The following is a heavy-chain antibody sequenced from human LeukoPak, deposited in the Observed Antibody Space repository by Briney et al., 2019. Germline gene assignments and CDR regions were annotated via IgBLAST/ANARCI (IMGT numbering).Heavy chain of an antibody. CDR3: AKDSKVAAAGYFFDY. J-gene: IGHJ4*02. V-gene: IGHV3-30*18. CDR2: ISTDGRDK. D-gene: IGHD6-13*01. Sequence: GGSLRLSCAASGFTFNNYGMHWVRQAPGKGLEWVAVISTDGRDKKYADSVKGRFTISRDNSKNTLYLEMNSLRPEDTAVYHCAKDSKVAAAGYFFDYWGQGTLVTVSS. CDR1: GFTFNNYG.